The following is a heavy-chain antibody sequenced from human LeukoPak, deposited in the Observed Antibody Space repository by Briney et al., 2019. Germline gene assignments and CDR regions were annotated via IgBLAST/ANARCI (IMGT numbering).Heavy chain of an antibody. CDR3: AKDDEGYY. D-gene: IGHD3-3*01. Sequence: LGGSLRLSCAVSGFPFSKSWMSWLRQTPEKGLEWVANIKEDGSAKYDVDSVKGRFTIARDNAKNSLYLQVNSLRAEDTAVYYCAKDDEGYYWGQGILVTVSS. CDR1: GFPFSKSW. CDR2: IKEDGSAK. V-gene: IGHV3-7*04. J-gene: IGHJ4*02.